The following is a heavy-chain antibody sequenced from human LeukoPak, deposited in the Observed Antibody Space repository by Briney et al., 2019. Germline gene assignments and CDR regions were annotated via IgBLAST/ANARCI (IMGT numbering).Heavy chain of an antibody. J-gene: IGHJ4*01. D-gene: IGHD6-6*01. Sequence: GGSLRLSCAASEFTFSIYAMSWVRQAPGKGLEWVSSITSAGENTFYTGSVQGRFTISRDNAKNTLYLQIDSLRSEDTAVYYCARYSSSTGGASYYLDYWGHGTLVTVSS. CDR2: ITSAGENT. V-gene: IGHV3-23*01. CDR3: ARYSSSTGGASYYLDY. CDR1: EFTFSIYA.